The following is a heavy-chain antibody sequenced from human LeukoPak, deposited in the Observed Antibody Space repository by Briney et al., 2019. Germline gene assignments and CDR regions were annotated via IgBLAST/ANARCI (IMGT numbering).Heavy chain of an antibody. CDR1: GGSISSSNYY. J-gene: IGHJ4*02. CDR3: ASPLSHGSSGDC. CDR2: FYSSGGT. D-gene: IGHD3-22*01. Sequence: SETLSLTCTVSGGSISSSNYYWGWIRQPPGKGQEWIVTFYSSGGTYYNPSLKSRVAISVDTSRNQFSLKLNAVTAADTAVYYCASPLSHGSSGDCWGQGTLVTVSS. V-gene: IGHV4-39*01.